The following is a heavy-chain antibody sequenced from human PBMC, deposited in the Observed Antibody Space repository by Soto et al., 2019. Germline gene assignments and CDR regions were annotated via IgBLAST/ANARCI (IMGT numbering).Heavy chain of an antibody. Sequence: GGSLRLSCAASGFTFSSYSMNWVRQAPGKGLEWVSSISSSSSYIYYADSCKGQLTISRDNAKNSPYLQMNSLRAEDTAVYYCARVLVPAAEDSPVEHNWFDPWGQGTLVTVSS. D-gene: IGHD2-2*01. CDR2: ISSSSSYI. CDR1: GFTFSSYS. V-gene: IGHV3-21*01. CDR3: ARVLVPAAEDSPVEHNWFDP. J-gene: IGHJ5*02.